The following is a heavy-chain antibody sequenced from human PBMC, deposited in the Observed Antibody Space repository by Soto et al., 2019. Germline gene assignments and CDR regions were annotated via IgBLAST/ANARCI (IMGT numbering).Heavy chain of an antibody. CDR2: TYYRSKWYN. Sequence: SQTLSLTCAISGDSVSSNSAAWNWIRQSPSRGLEWLGRTYYRSKWYNDYAVSVKSRITINPDTSKNQFSLQLNSVTPEDTAVYYCARDLARTSQVYCYDSNVYYGMDVWGQGTTVTVSS. CDR1: GDSVSSNSAA. J-gene: IGHJ6*02. D-gene: IGHD3-22*01. CDR3: ARDLARTSQVYCYDSNVYYGMDV. V-gene: IGHV6-1*01.